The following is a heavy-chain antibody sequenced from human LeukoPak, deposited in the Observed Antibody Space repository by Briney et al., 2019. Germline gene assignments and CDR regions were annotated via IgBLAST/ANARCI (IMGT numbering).Heavy chain of an antibody. CDR1: GFTFSDNY. J-gene: IGHJ5*02. Sequence: GGSLRLSCAASGFTFSDNYMSWIRQAPGKGLEWVSYISSSGTIIDYADSVKGRFTISRDNSKNTLYLQMNSLRAEDTAVYYCARVKERFEYSSSWSTWGQGTLVTVS. D-gene: IGHD6-13*01. CDR3: ARVKERFEYSSSWST. V-gene: IGHV3-11*04. CDR2: ISSSGTII.